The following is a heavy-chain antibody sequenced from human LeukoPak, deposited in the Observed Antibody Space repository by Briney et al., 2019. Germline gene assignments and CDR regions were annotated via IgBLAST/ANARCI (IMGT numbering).Heavy chain of an antibody. Sequence: GGSLRLSCAASGFTFSSYWMYWVRQAPGKGLVWGSRIKSDGSSTNYADSVKGRFTISRDNVKNTLYLQMNSLRVEDTAVYYCTKGSLGAFDIWGQGTMVTVSS. CDR1: GFTFSSYW. D-gene: IGHD1-26*01. V-gene: IGHV3-74*01. CDR3: TKGSLGAFDI. J-gene: IGHJ3*02. CDR2: IKSDGSST.